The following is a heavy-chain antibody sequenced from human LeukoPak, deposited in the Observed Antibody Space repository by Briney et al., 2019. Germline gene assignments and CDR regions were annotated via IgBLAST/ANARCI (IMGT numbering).Heavy chain of an antibody. CDR3: AREEVGATCFNY. V-gene: IGHV1-2*02. D-gene: IGHD1-26*01. Sequence: ASVKVSCKASGYTFTGYYMHWVRQAPGQGLEWMGWINPNSGGTNYAQKFQGRVTMTRDTSISTAYMELSRLRSDDTAVYYCAREEVGATCFNYWGQGTLVTVSS. J-gene: IGHJ4*02. CDR2: INPNSGGT. CDR1: GYTFTGYY.